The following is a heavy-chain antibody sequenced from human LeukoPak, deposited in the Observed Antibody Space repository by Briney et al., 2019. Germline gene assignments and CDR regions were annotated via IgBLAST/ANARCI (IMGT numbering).Heavy chain of an antibody. Sequence: GGSLRLSCAASGFSFHNYYMHWVRQPRGEGLVGLSRMNSDGSSTTYADSVKGRFTISRGNAKNTEYLQMNSLRAEDTAVYYCAGPGYYDSSTSWFDPWGQGTLVTVSS. D-gene: IGHD3-22*01. V-gene: IGHV3-74*03. CDR3: AGPGYYDSSTSWFDP. CDR2: MNSDGSST. CDR1: GFSFHNYY. J-gene: IGHJ5*02.